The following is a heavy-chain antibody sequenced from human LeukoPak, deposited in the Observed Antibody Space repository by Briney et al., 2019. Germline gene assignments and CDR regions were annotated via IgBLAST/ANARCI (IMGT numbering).Heavy chain of an antibody. CDR3: ARSPGAGPYYYYYYMDG. Sequence: ASVKVSCEASRYTFTGYYMHWVRQAPGQGLEWMGWINPNSGGTNCSQKFQGRVSMTRDKYISTAYMELSRLRSDETAVYYCARSPGAGPYYYYYYMDGWGKGTTVTVSS. J-gene: IGHJ6*03. V-gene: IGHV1-2*02. CDR2: INPNSGGT. CDR1: RYTFTGYY. D-gene: IGHD6-19*01.